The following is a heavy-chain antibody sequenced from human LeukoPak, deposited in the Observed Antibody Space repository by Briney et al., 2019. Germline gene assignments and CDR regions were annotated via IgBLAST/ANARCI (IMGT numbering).Heavy chain of an antibody. CDR2: ISRSGTII. CDR1: GFTVSSNY. CDR3: ARERDDYYFDY. Sequence: PGGSLRLSCAASGFTVSSNYMNWVRQAPGKGLEWVSYISRSGTIISYADSVKGRFTISRDNAKNSLYLQMNSLRAEDTAVYYCARERDDYYFDYWGQGTLVTVSS. D-gene: IGHD3-3*01. J-gene: IGHJ4*02. V-gene: IGHV3-48*03.